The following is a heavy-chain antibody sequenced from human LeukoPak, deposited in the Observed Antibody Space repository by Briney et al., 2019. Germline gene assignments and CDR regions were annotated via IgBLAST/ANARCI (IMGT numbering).Heavy chain of an antibody. CDR1: GFTFNTYA. D-gene: IGHD4-23*01. Sequence: PGRSLRLSCAASGFTFNTYALHWVRQAPGKGLEWVAVISYDGSSNYYADSVKGRFTISRDNSKNTLYLQMNSLRAEDTAVYYCARDPANSWAMDVSGQGTTVTVSS. CDR2: ISYDGSSN. J-gene: IGHJ6*02. CDR3: ARDPANSWAMDV. V-gene: IGHV3-30-3*01.